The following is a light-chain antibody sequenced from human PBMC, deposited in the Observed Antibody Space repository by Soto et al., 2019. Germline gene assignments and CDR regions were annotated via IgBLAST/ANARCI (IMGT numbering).Light chain of an antibody. CDR1: QSVSSK. Sequence: EIVLTQSPSTLSLSPGEGATLSCRASQSVSSKLAWYQQKPGQAPRLLIYDASNRATGIPARFSGSGSGTDFTLTISSLEPEDFAVYYCQQRSNWPITFGQGTRLEI. CDR2: DAS. V-gene: IGKV3-11*01. J-gene: IGKJ5*01. CDR3: QQRSNWPIT.